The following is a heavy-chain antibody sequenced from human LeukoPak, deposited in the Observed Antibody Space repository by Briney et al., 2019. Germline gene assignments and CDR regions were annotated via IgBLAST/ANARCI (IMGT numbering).Heavy chain of an antibody. V-gene: IGHV1-69*05. CDR2: IIPIFGTA. CDR1: GGTFSSYA. Sequence: SVKVSCKASGGTFSSYAISWVRQAPGQGLEWMGGIIPIFGTANYAQKFQGRVTMTTDTSMSTAYMELRSLRSDDTAVYYCARDSKVYGYGYRYWGQGTLVTVSS. J-gene: IGHJ4*02. D-gene: IGHD5-18*01. CDR3: ARDSKVYGYGYRY.